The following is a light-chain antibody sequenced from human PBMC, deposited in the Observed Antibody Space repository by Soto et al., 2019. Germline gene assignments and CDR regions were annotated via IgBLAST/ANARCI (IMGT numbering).Light chain of an antibody. J-gene: IGKJ1*01. CDR2: DAS. V-gene: IGKV3-11*01. CDR3: QQRINWPQT. CDR1: QSVSSY. Sequence: EIVLTQSPATLSLSPGERATLSCRASQSVSSYLAWYQQKPGQAPRLLIYDASNRATGIPARFSGSGSGTDFTLTISSLEPEDSAVYYCQQRINWPQTFGQGTKVEIK.